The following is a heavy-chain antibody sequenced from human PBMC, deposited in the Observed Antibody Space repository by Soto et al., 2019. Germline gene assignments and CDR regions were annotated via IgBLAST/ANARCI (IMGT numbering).Heavy chain of an antibody. CDR3: ARGEAWGKRHCCYL. J-gene: IGHJ5*02. D-gene: IGHD3-16*01. CDR1: GFSVSSTY. V-gene: IGHV3-53*01. Sequence: GGSLRLSCAASGFSVSSTYMNWVRQAPGKGLEWVSVIYSGGSAPYADSVKGRFTISRDNSKNTVYLQMSNMRADDTRVYYCARGEAWGKRHCCYLWGQGTLVTVSS. CDR2: IYSGGSA.